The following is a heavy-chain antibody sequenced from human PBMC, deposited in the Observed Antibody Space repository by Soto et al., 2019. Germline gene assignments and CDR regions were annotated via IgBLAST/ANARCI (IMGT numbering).Heavy chain of an antibody. CDR3: ASTRRRSGDI. CDR1: GFSFSNYD. V-gene: IGHV3-48*01. Sequence: EVQLVESGGALVQPGGSLRLSCAASGFSFSNYDMNWVRQTPVKGMEWVSYISSGSSTIYYADSVKGRFTVSRDNSKNSLYLEMNSLRAEDTAVYYCASTRRRSGDIWGQGTMVTVSS. J-gene: IGHJ3*02. CDR2: ISSGSSTI. D-gene: IGHD1-26*01.